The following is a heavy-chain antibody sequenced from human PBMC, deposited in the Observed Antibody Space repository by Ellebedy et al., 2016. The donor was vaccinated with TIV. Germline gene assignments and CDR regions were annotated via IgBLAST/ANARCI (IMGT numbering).Heavy chain of an antibody. J-gene: IGHJ4*02. CDR1: GFTFSSYG. V-gene: IGHV3-30*19. CDR3: ARADYYDSSGYPTIDY. CDR2: IWYDGSNK. D-gene: IGHD3-22*01. Sequence: GESLKISCAASGFTFSSYGMHWVRQAPGKGLEWVAVIWYDGSNKYYADSVKGRFTISRDNSKNTLYLQMNSLRAEDTAVYYCARADYYDSSGYPTIDYWGQGALVTVSS.